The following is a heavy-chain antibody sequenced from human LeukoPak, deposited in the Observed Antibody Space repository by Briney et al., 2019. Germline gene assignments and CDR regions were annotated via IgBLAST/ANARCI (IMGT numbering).Heavy chain of an antibody. CDR3: ATSLAYCGGDCYSIFDY. Sequence: GESLKISCKGSGYSFTSYWIGWVRRMPGKGLEGMGIIYPGDSDTRYSPSFQGQVTISADKSISTAYLQWSSLKASDTAMYYCATSLAYCGGDCYSIFDYWGQGTLVTVSS. V-gene: IGHV5-51*01. CDR1: GYSFTSYW. CDR2: IYPGDSDT. D-gene: IGHD2-21*02. J-gene: IGHJ4*02.